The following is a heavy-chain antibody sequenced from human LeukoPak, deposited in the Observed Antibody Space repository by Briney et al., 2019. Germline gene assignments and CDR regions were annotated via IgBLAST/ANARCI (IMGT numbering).Heavy chain of an antibody. D-gene: IGHD3-22*01. J-gene: IGHJ3*02. V-gene: IGHV1-18*03. CDR3: ARGRTHRYYYDSSGYYGGAFDI. CDR1: GGTFSSYA. CDR2: ISAYNGNT. Sequence: ASVKVSCKASGGTFSSYAISWVRQAPGQGLEWMGWISAYNGNTNYAQKLQGRVTMTTDTSTSTAYMELRSLRSDDMAVYYCARGRTHRYYYDSSGYYGGAFDIWGQGTMVTVSS.